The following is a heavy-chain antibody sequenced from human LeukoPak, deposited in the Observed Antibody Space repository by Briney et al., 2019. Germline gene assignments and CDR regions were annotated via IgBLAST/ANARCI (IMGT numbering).Heavy chain of an antibody. CDR3: ASDSPYYGMDV. J-gene: IGHJ6*02. Sequence: PGGSLRLSCAASGFPFSSYWMHWVRQVPGKGLLWVSRINSDRSATIYADSVRGRFTISRDNAKNTLYLQMSGLRVEDTAVYHCASDSPYYGMDVWGQGTTVTVSS. V-gene: IGHV3-74*01. CDR1: GFPFSSYW. CDR2: INSDRSAT.